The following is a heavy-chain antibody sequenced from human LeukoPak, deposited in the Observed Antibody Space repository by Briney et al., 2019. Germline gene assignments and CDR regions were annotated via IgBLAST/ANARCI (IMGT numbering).Heavy chain of an antibody. CDR2: IRYDGSNK. D-gene: IGHD4-17*01. Sequence: GGSLRLSCAASGFTFSSYGMHWVRQAPGKGLEWVAFIRYDGSNKYYADSVKGRFTISRDNSKNTQMNSLRAEDTAVYYCAKDLSPYAVTTGAFDIWGQGTMVTVSS. J-gene: IGHJ3*02. V-gene: IGHV3-30*02. CDR3: AKDLSPYAVTTGAFDI. CDR1: GFTFSSYG.